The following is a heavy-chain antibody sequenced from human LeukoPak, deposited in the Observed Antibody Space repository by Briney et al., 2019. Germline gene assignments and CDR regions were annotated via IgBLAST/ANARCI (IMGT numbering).Heavy chain of an antibody. V-gene: IGHV3-21*04. CDR3: ARVGYGDYYYYYMDV. Sequence: GGSLRLSCAASGFTFSDYSMNWVRQAPGKGLQWVSSISSSSSYMYYADSVKGRFTISRDNAKNSLYLQMNSLRAEDTALYYCARVGYGDYYYYYMDVWGKGTTVTVSS. J-gene: IGHJ6*03. D-gene: IGHD4-17*01. CDR2: ISSSSSYM. CDR1: GFTFSDYS.